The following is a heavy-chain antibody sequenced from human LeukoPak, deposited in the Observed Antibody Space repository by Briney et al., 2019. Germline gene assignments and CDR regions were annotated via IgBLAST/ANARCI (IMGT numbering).Heavy chain of an antibody. J-gene: IGHJ4*02. Sequence: GSLRLSCEASGFTFSSYWMHWVRQTPGKGLVWVSRFSEDGSSTSYADSVKGRFTISRDNAKNMLYLQLNSLRVEDTAVYYCARDQLYCSGGXCYKDYWGQGXLVTXSS. CDR1: GFTFSSYW. V-gene: IGHV3-74*01. CDR2: FSEDGSST. CDR3: ARDQLYCSGGXCYKDY. D-gene: IGHD2-15*01.